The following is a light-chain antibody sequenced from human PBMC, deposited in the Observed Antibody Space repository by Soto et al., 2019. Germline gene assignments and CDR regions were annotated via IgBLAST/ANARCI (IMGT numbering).Light chain of an antibody. Sequence: TQSPATLSLSPGERATLSCRASQSVSRYLAWYQQKPGQPPRLLIYGASSRATGIPDRFSGSGSGTDFTLTISRLEPEDFAVFYCQHYDSLPITFGQGTRLEIK. V-gene: IGKV3-20*01. J-gene: IGKJ5*01. CDR2: GAS. CDR1: QSVSRY. CDR3: QHYDSLPIT.